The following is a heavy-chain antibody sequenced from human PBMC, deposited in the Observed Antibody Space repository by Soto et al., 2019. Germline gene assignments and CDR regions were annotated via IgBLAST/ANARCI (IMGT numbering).Heavy chain of an antibody. J-gene: IGHJ6*04. V-gene: IGHV2-5*02. CDR3: AHYTTDTYFDV. D-gene: IGHD1-1*01. CDR2: LYWDDTR. Sequence: QITLKESSPTLVKPTQTLTLTCSFSGFSLYTGGVGVGWIRQPPGTALEWLALLYWDDTRRYNPSLKNTLTIAKDTSENQVVLTVTDMGPVDTGTYFCAHYTTDTYFDVWGKGATVTVSS. CDR1: GFSLYTGGVG.